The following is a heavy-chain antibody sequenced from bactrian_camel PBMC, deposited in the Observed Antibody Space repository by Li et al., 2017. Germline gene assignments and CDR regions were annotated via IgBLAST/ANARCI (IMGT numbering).Heavy chain of an antibody. V-gene: IGHV3S53*01. D-gene: IGHD1*01. J-gene: IGHJ4*01. Sequence: HVQLVESGGDSVQAGGSLRLSCQASGIEYRSRCMGWFRQVPGNEREGVASVDSDGTTYYAGSVKGRFTISKDNDKNIVYLQPNDLRPEDTAMYYCAADPAAKCPDWRPFTHWGQGTQVTVS. CDR1: GIEYRSRC. CDR3: AADPAAKCPDWRPFTH. CDR2: VDSDGTT.